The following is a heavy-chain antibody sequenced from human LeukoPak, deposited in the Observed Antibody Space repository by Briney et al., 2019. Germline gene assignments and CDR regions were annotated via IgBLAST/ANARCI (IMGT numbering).Heavy chain of an antibody. D-gene: IGHD5-24*01. CDR1: GFTFSSYG. V-gene: IGHV3-30*18. Sequence: PGGSLRLSCAASGFTFSSYGMHWVRQAPGKGLEWVAVISYDGSNKYYADSVKGRFTISRDNSKNTLYLQMNSLRAEDTAVHYCAKDQARWLQPDYWGQGTLVTVSS. J-gene: IGHJ4*02. CDR3: AKDQARWLQPDY. CDR2: ISYDGSNK.